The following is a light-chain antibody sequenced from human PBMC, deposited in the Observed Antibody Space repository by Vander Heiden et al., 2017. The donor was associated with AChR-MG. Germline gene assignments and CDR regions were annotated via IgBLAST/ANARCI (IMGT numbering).Light chain of an antibody. J-gene: IGLJ2*01. CDR1: SSDVGGYNY. CDR3: SSYTSSSTPL. V-gene: IGLV2-14*01. CDR2: DVS. Sequence: QSALTQPASVSGSPGQSITLSCTGTSSDVGGYNYVSWYQQHPGKAPKLMIYDVSNRPSGVSNRFSGSKSGNTAPLTISGLQAEDEADYYCSSYTSSSTPLFGGGTKLTVL.